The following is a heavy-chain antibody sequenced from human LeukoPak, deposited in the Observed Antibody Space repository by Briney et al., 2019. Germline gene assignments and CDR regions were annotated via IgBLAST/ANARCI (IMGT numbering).Heavy chain of an antibody. V-gene: IGHV3-30*18. D-gene: IGHD2-15*01. Sequence: GGSLRLSCEASGFTFSSYWMHWVRQAPGKGLEWVAVISYDGSNKYYADSVKGRFTISSDNSKNTLYLQMNSLRAEDTAVYYCAKEDGYCSGGSCYGVWYYYYYGMDVWGQGTTVTVSS. CDR2: ISYDGSNK. CDR3: AKEDGYCSGGSCYGVWYYYYYGMDV. CDR1: GFTFSSYW. J-gene: IGHJ6*02.